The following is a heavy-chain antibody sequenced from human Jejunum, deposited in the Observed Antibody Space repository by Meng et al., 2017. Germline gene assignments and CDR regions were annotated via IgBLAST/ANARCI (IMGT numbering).Heavy chain of an antibody. CDR2: MYHGGDT. Sequence: QLHLQESGPGLVKPSGTLYLNCGVSGVSISSSNRWSWVRQSPGKGQEWIGEMYHGGDTNYNPSLETRVTISTDTSRNEFSLKLRSVTAADTAVYYCARDWSCRDGSCFSGLLEYWGQRILVTVSS. CDR1: GVSISSSNR. D-gene: IGHD2-15*01. J-gene: IGHJ4*02. CDR3: ARDWSCRDGSCFSGLLEY. V-gene: IGHV4-4*02.